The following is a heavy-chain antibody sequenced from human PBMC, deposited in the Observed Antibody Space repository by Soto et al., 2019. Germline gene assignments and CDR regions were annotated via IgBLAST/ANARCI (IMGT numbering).Heavy chain of an antibody. D-gene: IGHD2-2*01. J-gene: IGHJ5*02. Sequence: LSLTCTVSGGSISSYYWSWIRQPPGKGLEWIGYIYYSGSTNYNPSLKSRVTISVDTPKNQFSLKLSSVTAADTAVYYCARGVVPAAMLDTWGQGTLVTVSS. CDR1: GGSISSYY. V-gene: IGHV4-59*01. CDR3: ARGVVPAAMLDT. CDR2: IYYSGST.